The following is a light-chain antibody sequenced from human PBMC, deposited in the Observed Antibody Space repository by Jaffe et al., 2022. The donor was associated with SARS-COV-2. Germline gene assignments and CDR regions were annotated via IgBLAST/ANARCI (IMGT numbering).Light chain of an antibody. V-gene: IGLV3-21*04. CDR2: YDS. J-gene: IGLJ2*01. CDR1: NIGSKS. CDR3: QMWDSSSDHVV. Sequence: SYVLTQPPSVSVAPGKTARLTCGGNNIGSKSVHWYQQKPGQAPVLVIYYDSDRPSGIPERFSGSNSGNTATLTISRVEAGDEADYYCQMWDSSSDHVVFGGGTKLTVL.